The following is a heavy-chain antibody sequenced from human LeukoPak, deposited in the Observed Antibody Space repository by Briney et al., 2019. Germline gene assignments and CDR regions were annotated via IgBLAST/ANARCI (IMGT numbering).Heavy chain of an antibody. D-gene: IGHD4-11*01. CDR3: ARGLVPGFLDY. J-gene: IGHJ4*02. CDR1: GFTLSRSR. Sequence: GGSLRLSCAASGFTLSRSRMYWVRQAAGKGLVWVSRINSGASTTTYADSVKGRYTNSRDNAKYTLYLQMNSLRAEDTAVYYCARGLVPGFLDYWGQGTPVTVSS. V-gene: IGHV3-74*01. CDR2: INSGASTT.